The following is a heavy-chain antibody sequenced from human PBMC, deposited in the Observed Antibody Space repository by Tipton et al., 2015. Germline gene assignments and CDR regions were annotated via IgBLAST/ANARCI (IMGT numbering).Heavy chain of an antibody. D-gene: IGHD3-3*01. CDR1: GASISSTSYY. Sequence: TLSLTCTVSGASISSTSYYWGWIRQPPGKGLEWIGSIYDSGSTYYNPSLKSRVTISVDSSKTQLSLKLGSVTAADTAVYYCARFRFDYFDYWGHGTLVTVSS. J-gene: IGHJ4*01. CDR2: IYDSGST. V-gene: IGHV4-39*07. CDR3: ARFRFDYFDY.